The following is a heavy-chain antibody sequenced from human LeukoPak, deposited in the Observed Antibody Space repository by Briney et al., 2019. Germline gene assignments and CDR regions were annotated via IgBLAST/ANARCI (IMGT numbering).Heavy chain of an antibody. D-gene: IGHD6-13*01. Sequence: GRSLRLSCAASGFTFDDYAMHWVRQAPGKGLEWVSGISWNSGSIGYADSVKGRFTISRDNAKNSLYLQMNSLRAEDTAVYYCARVRRSSWYGGDDAFDIWGQGTMVTVSS. J-gene: IGHJ3*02. CDR1: GFTFDDYA. CDR2: ISWNSGSI. V-gene: IGHV3-9*01. CDR3: ARVRRSSWYGGDDAFDI.